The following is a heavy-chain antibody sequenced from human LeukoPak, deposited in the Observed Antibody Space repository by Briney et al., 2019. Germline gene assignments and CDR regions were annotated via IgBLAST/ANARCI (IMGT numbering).Heavy chain of an antibody. V-gene: IGHV1-46*01. Sequence: GASVKVSCKASGYTFTSYYMHWVRQAPGQGLEWMGIINPSGGSTSYAQKFQGRVTITADESTSTAYMELSSLRSEDTAVYYCARGAGVLWFGEIRSYYMDVWGKGTTVTISS. CDR3: ARGAGVLWFGEIRSYYMDV. CDR2: INPSGGST. J-gene: IGHJ6*03. CDR1: GYTFTSYY. D-gene: IGHD3-10*01.